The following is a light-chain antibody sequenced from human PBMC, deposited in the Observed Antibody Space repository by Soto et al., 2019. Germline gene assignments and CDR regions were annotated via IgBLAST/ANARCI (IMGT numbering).Light chain of an antibody. CDR2: GAF. Sequence: EIVLTQSPGTLSLSPGERATLSCRASQTVADTFLSWYQQKPGQAPRLLIYGAFNRATGIPDRLIGGGSATDFTLTISRLEPEDFAVYYCQQFGDSRLTFGGGTKVEI. J-gene: IGKJ4*01. CDR3: QQFGDSRLT. V-gene: IGKV3-20*01. CDR1: QTVADTF.